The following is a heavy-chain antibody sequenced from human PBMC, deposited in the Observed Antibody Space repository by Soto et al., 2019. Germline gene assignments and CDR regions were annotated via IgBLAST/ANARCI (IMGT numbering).Heavy chain of an antibody. CDR1: GFTFSSYA. Sequence: GSLRLSCAASGFTFSSYAMHWVRQAPGKGLEWVAVISYDGSNKYYADSVKGRFTISRDNSKNTLYLQMNSLRAEDTAVYYCARDLCSSTSCYTFYYYGMDVWGQGTTVTVSS. CDR3: ARDLCSSTSCYTFYYYGMDV. D-gene: IGHD2-2*02. CDR2: ISYDGSNK. J-gene: IGHJ6*02. V-gene: IGHV3-30-3*01.